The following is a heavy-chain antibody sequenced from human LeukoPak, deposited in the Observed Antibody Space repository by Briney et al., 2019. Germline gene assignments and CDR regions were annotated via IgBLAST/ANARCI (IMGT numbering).Heavy chain of an antibody. D-gene: IGHD3-10*01. CDR2: ISHSAFTT. CDR3: ARVDWGSGTYYQYIFDY. Sequence: PGGSLRLSCAASGFIFSSYAMTWVRQAPGKGLEWVSSISHSAFTTYYADSVKGRFTISRDNSKNTLSLQMNSLRAEDTAVYYCARVDWGSGTYYQYIFDYWGQGNLVTVSS. J-gene: IGHJ4*02. V-gene: IGHV3-23*01. CDR1: GFIFSSYA.